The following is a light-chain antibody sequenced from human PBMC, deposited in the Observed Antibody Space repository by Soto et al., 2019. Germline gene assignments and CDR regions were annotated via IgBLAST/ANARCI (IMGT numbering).Light chain of an antibody. J-gene: IGKJ1*01. Sequence: EIVLTQSVGTLSLSPVVIPTLSCRPSQSVSSSYLAWYQQRPGQAPRLLIYGASSRATGIPDRFSGSGSGTDFTLTISRLEPEDFAVYYCQQYGSSPLWTFGQGTKV. CDR1: QSVSSSY. CDR2: GAS. CDR3: QQYGSSPLWT. V-gene: IGKV3-20*01.